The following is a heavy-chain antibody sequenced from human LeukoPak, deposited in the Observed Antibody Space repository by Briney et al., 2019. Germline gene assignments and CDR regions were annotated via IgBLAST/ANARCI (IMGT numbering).Heavy chain of an antibody. Sequence: SETLSLTCTDSGYSISSGYYWCWIRQPPGKGLEWIGSIYHSGITYYNPSLKSRVTISVDTSKNQFSLKLSSVTAADTAVYYCARDHQSSSWPTVDAFDIWGQGTMVTLSS. CDR1: GYSISSGYY. V-gene: IGHV4-38-2*02. CDR2: IYHSGIT. D-gene: IGHD6-13*01. CDR3: ARDHQSSSWPTVDAFDI. J-gene: IGHJ3*02.